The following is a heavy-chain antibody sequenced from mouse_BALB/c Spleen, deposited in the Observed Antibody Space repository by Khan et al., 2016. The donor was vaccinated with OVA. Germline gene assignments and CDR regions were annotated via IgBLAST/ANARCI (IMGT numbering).Heavy chain of an antibody. CDR3: ARYLAGSFAY. CDR1: GFTFSSYS. CDR2: ISSGGDYT. Sequence: EVELVESGGDLVKPGGSLKLSCAASGFTFSSYSMSWVRQTPDKRLEWVATISSGGDYTYYPDNVKGRSTISRDNAKNTLYLQMSSLKSEDTAMYYCARYLAGSFAYWGQGTLVTVSA. V-gene: IGHV5-6*01. D-gene: IGHD1-1*01. J-gene: IGHJ3*01.